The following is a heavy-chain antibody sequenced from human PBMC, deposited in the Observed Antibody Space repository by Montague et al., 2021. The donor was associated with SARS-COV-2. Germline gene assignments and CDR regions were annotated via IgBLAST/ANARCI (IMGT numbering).Heavy chain of an antibody. J-gene: IGHJ3*02. D-gene: IGHD6-19*01. V-gene: IGHV4-59*01. CDR1: GGSISSYY. CDR3: ARGSGWMGNAFDT. Sequence: SETLSLTCTVSGGSISSYYWSWIRQPPGKGLEWIGYIYYSGSTNYNPSLKSRVTISVDTSKNQFSLKLSSVTAADTAVYYCARGSGWMGNAFDTWGQGTMVTVSS. CDR2: IYYSGST.